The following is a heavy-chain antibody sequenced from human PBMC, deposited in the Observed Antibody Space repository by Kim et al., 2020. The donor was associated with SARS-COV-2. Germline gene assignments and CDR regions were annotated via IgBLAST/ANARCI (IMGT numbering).Heavy chain of an antibody. CDR2: INPSGGST. J-gene: IGHJ1*01. CDR3: AIGGYSYGSSTEYFTH. D-gene: IGHD5-18*01. CDR1: GYTFTNYY. Sequence: ASVKVSCKASGYTFTNYYIHWVRQAPGQGLEWMGFINPSGGSTRYAHKFQGRVTMTRDTSTSTVYLDLNSLRSDDTAVHYCAIGGYSYGSSTEYFTHWGQGTPVSVSS. V-gene: IGHV1-46*01.